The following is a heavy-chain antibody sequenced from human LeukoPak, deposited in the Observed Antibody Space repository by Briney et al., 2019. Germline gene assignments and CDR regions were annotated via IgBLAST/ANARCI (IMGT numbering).Heavy chain of an antibody. CDR2: IIPIFGTA. D-gene: IGHD6-13*01. Sequence: SVKVSCKASGGTFSSYAISWVRQAPGQGLEWMGGIIPIFGTANYAQKFQGRVTITADESTSTAYMELSSLRSEDTAVYYCATGASSSWYLYYFDYWGQGTLVTVSS. V-gene: IGHV1-69*13. J-gene: IGHJ4*02. CDR3: ATGASSSWYLYYFDY. CDR1: GGTFSSYA.